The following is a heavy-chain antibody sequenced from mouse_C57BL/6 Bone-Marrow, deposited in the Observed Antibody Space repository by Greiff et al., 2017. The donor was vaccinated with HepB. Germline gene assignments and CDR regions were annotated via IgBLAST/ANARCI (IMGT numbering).Heavy chain of an antibody. CDR2: INPSSGYT. J-gene: IGHJ2*01. V-gene: IGHV1-7*01. D-gene: IGHD1-1*01. CDR3: ARERVYYGSSYEDFDY. CDR1: GYTFTSYW. Sequence: QVQLQQSGAELAKPGAPVKLSCKASGYTFTSYWMHWVKQRPGQGLEWIGYINPSSGYTKYNQKFKDKATLTADKSSSTAYMQLSSRTYEDSAGYYCARERVYYGSSYEDFDYRGQGTTLTVST.